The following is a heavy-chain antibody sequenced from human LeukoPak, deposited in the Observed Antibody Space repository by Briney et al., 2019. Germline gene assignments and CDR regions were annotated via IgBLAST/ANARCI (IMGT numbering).Heavy chain of an antibody. D-gene: IGHD2-2*01. CDR1: GFTFSDDA. J-gene: IGHJ4*02. Sequence: GGSLRLSCAASGFTFSDDAMRWVRQAPGKGLEWVAIISYDGSSEKYADSVKGRFTISRDNSRNTLYLEMKSLRAEDTAVYYCAKTRDCRSISCFQDFDRWGQGALVTVSS. V-gene: IGHV3-30*18. CDR2: ISYDGSSE. CDR3: AKTRDCRSISCFQDFDR.